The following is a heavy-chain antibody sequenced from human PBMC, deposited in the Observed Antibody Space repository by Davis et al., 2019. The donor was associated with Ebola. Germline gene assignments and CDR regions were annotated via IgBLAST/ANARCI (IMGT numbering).Heavy chain of an antibody. CDR3: AKGGGTSSSDFRRT. V-gene: IGHV3-23*01. J-gene: IGHJ5*02. CDR1: GFTYSSYA. D-gene: IGHD6-6*01. Sequence: GGSLRLSCAASGFTYSSYAMTWVRQTPGKGLEWVSAISADGGSTYYADSAKGRFTISRDNSKNTLYLQMNSLRAEDTAVYYCAKGGGTSSSDFRRTWGQGALVTVSS. CDR2: ISADGGST.